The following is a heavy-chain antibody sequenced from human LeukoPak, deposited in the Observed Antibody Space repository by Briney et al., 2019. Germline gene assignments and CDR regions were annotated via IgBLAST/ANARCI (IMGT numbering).Heavy chain of an antibody. V-gene: IGHV3-21*01. D-gene: IGHD6-6*01. CDR2: ISSSSRYI. CDR1: GFTFSTYS. J-gene: IGHJ1*01. CDR3: ARDLSSSSTAYFQY. Sequence: GGSLRLSCAASGFTFSTYSMNWVRQAPGKGLGWVSSISSSSRYIYYADSVKDRFTISRDNAKNSLYLQMNSLRAEDTAVYYCARDLSSSSTAYFQYWGQGTLVTVSS.